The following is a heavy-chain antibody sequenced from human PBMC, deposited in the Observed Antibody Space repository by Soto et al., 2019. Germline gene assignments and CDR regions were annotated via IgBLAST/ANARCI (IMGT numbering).Heavy chain of an antibody. CDR1: GLTFSDHY. CDR3: ARGFNYLSGGRPSYGMDV. Sequence: LRISCAAPGLTFSDHYMAWIGQGPGKGLEIVAIICGGDSSKDYGQSVKGRVSIFRDKSKDLVFLQMFCLRAEDTAVYYCARGFNYLSGGRPSYGMDVSGQGTSVTV. V-gene: IGHV3-11*01. CDR2: ICGGDSSK. J-gene: IGHJ6*02. D-gene: IGHD2-8*02.